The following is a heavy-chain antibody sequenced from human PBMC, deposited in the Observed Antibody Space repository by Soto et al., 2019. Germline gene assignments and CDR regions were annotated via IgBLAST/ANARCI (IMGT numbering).Heavy chain of an antibody. J-gene: IGHJ6*02. CDR1: GFTFSSYG. Sequence: QVQLVESGGGVVQPGRSLRLSCAASGFTFSSYGRHWVRQAPGKGLEWVAVISYDGSNKYYADSVKGRFTISRDNSKNMLYLEMNSLCAEDTAVYYCANEGPSGGMDVLGQGTTVTVSS. CDR2: ISYDGSNK. V-gene: IGHV3-30*18. CDR3: ANEGPSGGMDV. D-gene: IGHD3-10*01.